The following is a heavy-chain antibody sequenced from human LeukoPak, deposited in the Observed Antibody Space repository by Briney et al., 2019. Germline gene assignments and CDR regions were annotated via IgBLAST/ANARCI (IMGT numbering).Heavy chain of an antibody. CDR1: GFTVSSHY. CDR3: ARPGRRSSATRGAFDI. V-gene: IGHV3-66*04. J-gene: IGHJ3*02. D-gene: IGHD6-6*01. CDR2: IYSGGAI. Sequence: GGSLRLSCAVSGFTVSSHYITWVRQAPGKGLEWVSLIYSGGAIYYADSVRGRFTLSRDNSKNTVYLQINSLRVEDTAMYYCARPGRRSSATRGAFDIWGQGTMVTVSS.